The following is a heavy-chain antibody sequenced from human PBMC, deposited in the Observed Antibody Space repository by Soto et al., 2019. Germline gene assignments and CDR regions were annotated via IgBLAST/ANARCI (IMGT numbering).Heavy chain of an antibody. J-gene: IGHJ4*02. CDR3: ATSDVEMATIERGDY. D-gene: IGHD5-12*01. CDR2: ISYDGSNK. CDR1: GFTFSSYA. Sequence: QVQLVESGGGVVQPGRSLRLSCAASGFTFSSYAMHWVRQAPGKGLERVAVISYDGSNKYYADSVKGRFTISRDNSKNTLYLQMNSLRAEDTAVYYCATSDVEMATIERGDYWGQGTLVTVSS. V-gene: IGHV3-30-3*01.